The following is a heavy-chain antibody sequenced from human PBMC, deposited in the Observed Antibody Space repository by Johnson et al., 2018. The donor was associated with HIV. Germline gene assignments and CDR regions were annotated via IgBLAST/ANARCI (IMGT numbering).Heavy chain of an antibody. D-gene: IGHD7-27*01. CDR1: GFIFSSYD. CDR3: ARPRTGSDAFDI. V-gene: IGHV3-13*01. J-gene: IGHJ3*02. CDR2: IGTAGDT. Sequence: VQLVESGGGLVQPGGSLRLSCAASGFIFSSYDMHWVRQATGKGLEWVSAIGTAGDTYYPGSVKGRFTISRENAKNSLYLQMNSLRAGDTAVYYCARPRTGSDAFDIWGQGTMVTVSS.